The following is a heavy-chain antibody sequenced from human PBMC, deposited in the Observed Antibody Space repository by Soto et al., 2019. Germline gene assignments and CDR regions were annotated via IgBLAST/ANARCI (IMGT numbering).Heavy chain of an antibody. V-gene: IGHV1-46*01. J-gene: IGHJ6*02. Sequence: QVLLVQSGAEVKKPGASVKVSCKASGYIFTSFYMHWVRQAPGQGLEWMGIINPSGGRASYTQKSRGSLMRTRDTSSRTVYMELGHLRSEDTPVYYCARESDIIVSSVPLGAGYYYIDLDIWGQGTTVTVSS. D-gene: IGHD1-26*01. CDR2: INPSGGRA. CDR1: GYIFTSFY. CDR3: ARESDIIVSSVPLGAGYYYIDLDI.